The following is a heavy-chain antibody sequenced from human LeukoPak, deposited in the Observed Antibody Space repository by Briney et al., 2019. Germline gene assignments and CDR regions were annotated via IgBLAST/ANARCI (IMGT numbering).Heavy chain of an antibody. Sequence: GGSLRLSCAASGFTVSSNYMSWVRQAPGKGLEWVSGISPSGGITYYTDSVKGRFTISRDNSKNTQSLQMNSLRAEDTAVYYCARDQEAGPLDYWGQGTLVTVSS. J-gene: IGHJ4*02. CDR1: GFTVSSNY. CDR2: ISPSGGIT. V-gene: IGHV3-53*01. CDR3: ARDQEAGPLDY. D-gene: IGHD6-13*01.